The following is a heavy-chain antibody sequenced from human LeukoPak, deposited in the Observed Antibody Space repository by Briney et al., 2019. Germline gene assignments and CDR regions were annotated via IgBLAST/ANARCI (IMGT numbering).Heavy chain of an antibody. J-gene: IGHJ4*02. Sequence: SETLSLTCTVSGYSISSGYYWGWIRQPPGKGLEWIGSIYHSGSTYYNPSLKSRVTISVDTSKNQFSLKLSSVTAADTAVYCCASGAPYSYSGTQGTYYFDYWGQGTLVTVSS. CDR2: IYHSGST. V-gene: IGHV4-38-2*02. D-gene: IGHD1-26*01. CDR3: ASGAPYSYSGTQGTYYFDY. CDR1: GYSISSGYY.